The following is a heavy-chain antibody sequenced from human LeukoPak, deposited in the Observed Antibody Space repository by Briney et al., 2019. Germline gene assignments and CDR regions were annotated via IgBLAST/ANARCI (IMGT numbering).Heavy chain of an antibody. Sequence: SETLSLTCAVYGRSFSGYYWSWIRQPPGKGLEWIGEINHSGSTNYNPSLKSRVTISVDTSKNQFSLKLSSVTAADTAVYYCARGVYCSGGSCFLPLDYWGQGTLVTVSS. J-gene: IGHJ4*02. D-gene: IGHD2-15*01. CDR3: ARGVYCSGGSCFLPLDY. V-gene: IGHV4-34*01. CDR1: GRSFSGYY. CDR2: INHSGST.